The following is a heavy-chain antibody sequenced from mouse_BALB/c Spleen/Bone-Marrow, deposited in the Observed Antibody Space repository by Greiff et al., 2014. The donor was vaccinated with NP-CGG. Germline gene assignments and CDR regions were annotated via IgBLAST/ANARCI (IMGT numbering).Heavy chain of an antibody. CDR1: GYKFTDYE. D-gene: IGHD2-2*01. Sequence: VKLMESGAELVRPGASVTLSCKASGYKFTDYEMHWVKQTPVHGLEWIGSIDPETGGTAYNQNFKGKATLTADRSSTTAYMELRSLTSEDSAVYYCTREGIYFGYDVPMDYWGQGTSVTVSP. CDR2: IDPETGGT. V-gene: IGHV1-15*01. CDR3: TREGIYFGYDVPMDY. J-gene: IGHJ4*01.